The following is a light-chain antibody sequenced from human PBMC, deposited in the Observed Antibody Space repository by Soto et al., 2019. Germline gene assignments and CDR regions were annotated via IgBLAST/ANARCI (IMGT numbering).Light chain of an antibody. CDR3: SSDTTTDPYV. CDR1: SSDVGAYDF. Sequence: QSALTQPASVSGSPGQSITISCTGTSSDVGAYDFVSWYQQHPGKAPKYLIYEVSNRPSGVSDRFSGSKSGTTASLTISGLHAEDEADYYCSSDTTTDPYVFGTGTKLTVL. CDR2: EVS. J-gene: IGLJ1*01. V-gene: IGLV2-14*01.